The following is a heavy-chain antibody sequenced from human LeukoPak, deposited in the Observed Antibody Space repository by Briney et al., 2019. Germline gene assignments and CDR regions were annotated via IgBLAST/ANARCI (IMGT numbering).Heavy chain of an antibody. CDR1: GGSFSGYY. CDR3: ARHNKLRYSDWLSGGLDS. V-gene: IGHV4-34*01. Sequence: PSETLSLTCAVYGGSFSGYYWSWIRQPPGKGLEWIVEINHSGSTNYNPSLKSRVTISVDTSKNQFSLKLSSVTAADTAVYYCARHNKLRYSDWLSGGLDSWGQGTLVTVSS. D-gene: IGHD3-9*01. CDR2: INHSGST. J-gene: IGHJ4*02.